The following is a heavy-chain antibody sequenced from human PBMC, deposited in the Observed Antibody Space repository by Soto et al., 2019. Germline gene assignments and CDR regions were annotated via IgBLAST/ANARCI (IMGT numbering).Heavy chain of an antibody. Sequence: GPLRLPNGASDFTFSNAWMSWVRQAQRKGLEWVGRIKSKTDGGTTDYAAPVKGRFTISRDDPKNTLYLQMNSLRAEDTAVYYCAKRPAPSAAAGPFDYWGQGTLVTVSS. D-gene: IGHD6-13*01. J-gene: IGHJ4*02. CDR3: AKRPAPSAAAGPFDY. CDR1: DFTFSNAW. CDR2: IKSKTDGGTT. V-gene: IGHV3-15*01.